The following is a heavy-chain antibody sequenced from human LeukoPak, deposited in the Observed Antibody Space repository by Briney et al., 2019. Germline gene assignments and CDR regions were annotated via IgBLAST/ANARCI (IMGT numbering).Heavy chain of an antibody. CDR2: IHPADSDS. V-gene: IGHV5-51*06. CDR3: VKGWRGSLYDPADH. J-gene: IGHJ5*02. D-gene: IGHD2-8*01. CDR1: GYTFTDSW. Sequence: GESLQISCKASGYTFTDSWIGWVRQKSGKGLEWLAVIHPADSDSRYSPSFQGQVFISVDRSMNTAYLQWSSLKASDSAVYYCVKGWRGSLYDPADHWGQGTLVTVSS.